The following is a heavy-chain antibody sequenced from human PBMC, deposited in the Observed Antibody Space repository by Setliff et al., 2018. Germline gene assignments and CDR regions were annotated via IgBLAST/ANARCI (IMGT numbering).Heavy chain of an antibody. CDR2: IIHSGST. J-gene: IGHJ6*03. Sequence: SETLSLTCAVYGGSFSGYYWSWIRQPPGKRLEWIGEIIHSGSTNYNPSLKSRVTISMDTSKNQFSLKVSSVTAADTAVYYCARAEYYYGSGSFHPYYMDVWGQGTTVTVSS. CDR3: ARAEYYYGSGSFHPYYMDV. CDR1: GGSFSGYY. D-gene: IGHD3-10*01. V-gene: IGHV4-34*12.